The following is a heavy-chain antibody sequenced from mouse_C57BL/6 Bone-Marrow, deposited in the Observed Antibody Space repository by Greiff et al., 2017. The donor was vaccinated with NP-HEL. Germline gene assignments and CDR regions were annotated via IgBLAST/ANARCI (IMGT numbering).Heavy chain of an antibody. CDR2: IYPRSGNT. Sequence: VQLQQSGAELARPGASVKLSCKASGYTFTSYGISWVKQRTGQGLEWIGEIYPRSGNTYYNEKFKGKATLTADKSSSTAYMELRSLTSEDSAVYFCASLYYYGSSWYFDVWGTGTTVTVSS. J-gene: IGHJ1*03. V-gene: IGHV1-81*01. D-gene: IGHD1-1*01. CDR3: ASLYYYGSSWYFDV. CDR1: GYTFTSYG.